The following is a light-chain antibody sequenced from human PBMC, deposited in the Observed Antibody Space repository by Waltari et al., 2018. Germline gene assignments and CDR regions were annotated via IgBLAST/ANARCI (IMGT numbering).Light chain of an antibody. Sequence: QSVLAQPPSVSGDPGQRVTISCIGSTSNIGVFYVYWYQQFPGTAPKALIYDNNKRPSGVSDRFSGSKSGTSASLTITGLQPGDEADYYCGAWDSSLNAYVFGVGTRLTVL. CDR3: GAWDSSLNAYV. J-gene: IGLJ1*01. V-gene: IGLV1-51*01. CDR1: TSNIGVFYV. CDR2: DNN.